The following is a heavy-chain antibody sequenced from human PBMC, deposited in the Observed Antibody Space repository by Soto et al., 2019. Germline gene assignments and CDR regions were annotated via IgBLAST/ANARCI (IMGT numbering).Heavy chain of an antibody. D-gene: IGHD3-3*01. CDR3: AKDSYDFWSGYYSEGVVGAFYYYGMDV. CDR1: GFTFSSYG. Sequence: GGSLRLSCAASGFTFSSYGMHWVRQAPGKGLEWVAVISYDGSNKYYADSVKGRFTISRDNSKNTLYLQMNSLRAEDTAVYYCAKDSYDFWSGYYSEGVVGAFYYYGMDVWGQGTTVTAP. CDR2: ISYDGSNK. J-gene: IGHJ6*02. V-gene: IGHV3-30*18.